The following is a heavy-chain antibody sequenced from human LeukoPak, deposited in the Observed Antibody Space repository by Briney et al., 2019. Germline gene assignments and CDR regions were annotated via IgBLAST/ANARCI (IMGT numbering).Heavy chain of an antibody. CDR1: GFTFSSYA. CDR3: AKQTYYDFWSGYPDY. CDR2: ISGIGGST. Sequence: PGGSLRLSCAASGFTFSSYAMSWVRQAPGKGLEWVSAISGIGGSTYYADSVKGRFTISRDNSKNTLYLQMNSLRAEDTAVYYCAKQTYYDFWSGYPDYWGQGTLVTVSS. D-gene: IGHD3-3*01. V-gene: IGHV3-23*01. J-gene: IGHJ4*02.